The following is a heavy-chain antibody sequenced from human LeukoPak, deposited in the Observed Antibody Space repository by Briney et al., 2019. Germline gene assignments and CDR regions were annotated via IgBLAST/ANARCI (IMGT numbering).Heavy chain of an antibody. Sequence: PSETLSLTCTVSGGSISSSSYYWGWIRQPPGKGLEWIGSIYYSGSTYYNPSLKSRVTVSVDTSKNQFSLKLSSVTAADTAVYYCARPLFTHGDYYYMDVWGKGTTVTVSS. V-gene: IGHV4-39*01. D-gene: IGHD3-10*01. J-gene: IGHJ6*03. CDR3: ARPLFTHGDYYYMDV. CDR1: GGSISSSSYY. CDR2: IYYSGST.